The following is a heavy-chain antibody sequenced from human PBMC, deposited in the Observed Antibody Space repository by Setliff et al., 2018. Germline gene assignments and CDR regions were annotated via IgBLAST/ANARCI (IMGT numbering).Heavy chain of an antibody. CDR1: GYTFTSYY. CDR2: INIGGGSA. Sequence: ASVKVSCKASGYTFTSYYMYWLRQAPGQGPEWMGIINIGGGSASYAQKFLDRLTMTTDTSTSTAYMELKDLTSDDTALYYCARINFYVSSGFYYASDYWGQGTLVTVSS. V-gene: IGHV1-46*01. CDR3: ARINFYVSSGFYYASDY. D-gene: IGHD3-22*01. J-gene: IGHJ4*02.